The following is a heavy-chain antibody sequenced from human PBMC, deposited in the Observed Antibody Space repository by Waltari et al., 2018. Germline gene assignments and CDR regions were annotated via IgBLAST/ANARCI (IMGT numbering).Heavy chain of an antibody. J-gene: IGHJ4*02. CDR3: ASSIAVAASDY. D-gene: IGHD6-19*01. CDR1: GGSISSSSYY. V-gene: IGHV4-39*07. CDR2: IDYSGST. Sequence: QLQLQESGPGLVKPSETLSLTCTVSGGSISSSSYYWGWIRQPPGKGLEWIGSIDYSGSTYYNPSLKSRVTISVDTSKNQFSLKLSSVTAADTAVYYCASSIAVAASDYWGQGTLVTVSS.